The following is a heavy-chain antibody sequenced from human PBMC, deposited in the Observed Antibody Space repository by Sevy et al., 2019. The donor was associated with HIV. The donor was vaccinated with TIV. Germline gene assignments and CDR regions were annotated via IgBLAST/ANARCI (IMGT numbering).Heavy chain of an antibody. CDR3: XXXXXXXDRAFDY. Sequence: SETLSLTCTVSGVSMSGSSYDWGWIRQPPGKGLEWIASIFFSGSTYYNPSLKGRLTISVDTSKSQFSLKLNSVTAAXXXXXXXXXXXXXXDRAFDYWGQGTLVTVSS. J-gene: IGHJ4*02. D-gene: IGHD3-10*01. CDR1: GVSMSGSSYD. CDR2: IFFSGST. V-gene: IGHV4-39*01.